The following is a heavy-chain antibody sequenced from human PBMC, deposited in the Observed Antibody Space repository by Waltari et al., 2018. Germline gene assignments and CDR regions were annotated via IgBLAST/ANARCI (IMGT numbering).Heavy chain of an antibody. Sequence: QVQLVQSGAEVKKPGASVKVSCKASGYTFSSYAMHWVRQAPGQRLEWMGWGNTGNGYTKYSQEFQGRVTITRDTSASTAYMELSSLRSEDTAVYYCARSSGSYSMDVWGQGTTVTVAS. V-gene: IGHV1-3*02. CDR3: ARSSGSYSMDV. D-gene: IGHD1-26*01. CDR1: GYTFSSYA. CDR2: GNTGNGYT. J-gene: IGHJ6*03.